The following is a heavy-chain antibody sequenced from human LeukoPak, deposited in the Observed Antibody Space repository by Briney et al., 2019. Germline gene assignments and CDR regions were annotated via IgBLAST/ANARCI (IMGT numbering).Heavy chain of an antibody. CDR1: GFTLSSYW. J-gene: IGHJ4*02. Sequence: PGGSLRLSCAASGFTLSSYWMSWVRQAPGKGLEWVANIKQGESVKRYVESVKGRFTISRDDAKNSLYLQMNSLRVEDTAVYYCARDLYSGSYSDTGYWGQGTLVTVSS. CDR2: IKQGESVK. CDR3: ARDLYSGSYSDTGY. V-gene: IGHV3-7*03. D-gene: IGHD1-26*01.